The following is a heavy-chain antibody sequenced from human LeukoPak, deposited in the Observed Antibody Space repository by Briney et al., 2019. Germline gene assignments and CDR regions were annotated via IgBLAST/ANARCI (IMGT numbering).Heavy chain of an antibody. V-gene: IGHV3-21*01. Sequence: GGSLRLSCAASGFTFNTYNLNWVRQAPGKGLEWVSSISSSSSYIYYADSVKGRFTISRDNAKNSLYLQMNSLRAEDTAVYYCASEAFDPWGQGTLVTVSS. CDR1: GFTFNTYN. J-gene: IGHJ5*02. CDR3: ASEAFDP. CDR2: ISSSSSYI.